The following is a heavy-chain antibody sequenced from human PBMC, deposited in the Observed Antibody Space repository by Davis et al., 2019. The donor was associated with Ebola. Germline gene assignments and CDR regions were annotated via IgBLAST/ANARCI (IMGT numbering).Heavy chain of an antibody. CDR3: AREDASSTSADY. Sequence: SETLSLTCAVYGGSFSGYYWSWIRQPPGKGLEWIGEINHSGRTNYNPSLKSRVTISVDTSKNQFSLKLSSVTAADTAVYYCAREDASSTSADYWGQGILVTVSS. D-gene: IGHD2-15*01. J-gene: IGHJ4*02. V-gene: IGHV4-34*01. CDR2: INHSGRT. CDR1: GGSFSGYY.